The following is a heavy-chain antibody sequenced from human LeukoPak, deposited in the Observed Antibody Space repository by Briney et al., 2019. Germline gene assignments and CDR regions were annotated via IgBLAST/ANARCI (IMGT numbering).Heavy chain of an antibody. CDR1: GFTVSSSH. V-gene: IGHV3-53*05. D-gene: IGHD6-19*01. CDR2: IYSGGNT. CDR3: AKDGSSGWDFDY. J-gene: IGHJ4*02. Sequence: GGSLRLSCAVSGFTVSSSHMSWVRQAPGKGLEWVSIIYSGGNTYYADSVKGRFTISRDNSKNTLYLQMNSLRAEDTAVYYCAKDGSSGWDFDYWGQGTLVTVSS.